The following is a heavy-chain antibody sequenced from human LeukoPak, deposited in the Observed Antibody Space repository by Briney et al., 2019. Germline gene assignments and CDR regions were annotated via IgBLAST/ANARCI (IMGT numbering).Heavy chain of an antibody. CDR1: GGSISSSY. Sequence: SETLSLTCTVSGGSISSSYWSWIRQPPGKGLEWIGYIYHSGSTYYNPSLKSRVTISVDRSKNQFSLKLSSVTAADTAVYYCARGDVDTAMATSNWGQGTLVTVSS. V-gene: IGHV4-59*12. CDR3: ARGDVDTAMATSN. CDR2: IYHSGST. J-gene: IGHJ4*02. D-gene: IGHD5-18*01.